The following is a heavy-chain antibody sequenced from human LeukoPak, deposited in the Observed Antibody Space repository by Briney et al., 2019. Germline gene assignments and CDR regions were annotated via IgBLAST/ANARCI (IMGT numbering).Heavy chain of an antibody. D-gene: IGHD4-17*01. Sequence: PSETLTLTCTVSGGSISSYYWSWIRQPPGKGLEWIGYIYYSGSTNYNPSLKSRVTISVDTSKNQFSLKLSSVTAADTAVYYCARQDGYGDSFSFDYWGQGTLVTVSS. J-gene: IGHJ4*02. V-gene: IGHV4-59*08. CDR3: ARQDGYGDSFSFDY. CDR1: GGSISSYY. CDR2: IYYSGST.